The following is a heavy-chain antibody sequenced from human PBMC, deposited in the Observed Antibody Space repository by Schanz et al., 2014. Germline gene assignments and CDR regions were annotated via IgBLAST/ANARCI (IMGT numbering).Heavy chain of an antibody. D-gene: IGHD6-13*01. CDR2: IWYEEHNK. CDR3: AREQIMAAAGLVDY. J-gene: IGHJ4*01. V-gene: IGHV3-33*01. Sequence: QVQLVESGGGVDQPGRSLKLSCAASGFTFSSYGMRWVRQAPGQGLEWVAVIWYEEHNKYYADYVKGRFTISRDNTKNSLYLQINSLRAEDTAVYYCAREQIMAAAGLVDYWGHGTLVTVSS. CDR1: GFTFSSYG.